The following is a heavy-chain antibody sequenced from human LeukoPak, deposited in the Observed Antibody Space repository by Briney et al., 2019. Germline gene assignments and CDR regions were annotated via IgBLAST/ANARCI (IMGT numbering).Heavy chain of an antibody. D-gene: IGHD2-21*01. CDR3: AKEFNRGLPDY. CDR2: ISYDGRNI. Sequence: GGSLRLSCAASGFTFNNYGMHWVRQAPGKGLEWVAVISYDGRNIHYPDSVKGRFTISRDNSKNTLYLQMSSLRAEDTAVYYCAKEFNRGLPDYWGQGTLVTVPS. V-gene: IGHV3-30*18. J-gene: IGHJ4*02. CDR1: GFTFNNYG.